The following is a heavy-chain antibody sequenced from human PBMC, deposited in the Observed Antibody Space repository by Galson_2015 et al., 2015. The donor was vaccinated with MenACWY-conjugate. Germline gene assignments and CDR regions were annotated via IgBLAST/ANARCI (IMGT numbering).Heavy chain of an antibody. CDR3: ARERAAFDAFDI. J-gene: IGHJ3*02. CDR1: GFTLSCCG. V-gene: IGHV3-33*01. Sequence: SLRLSCAASGFTLSCCGMHWVRQAPGKGLEWLAVIWSNGINNYYADSVRGRFTISRDDSRHSLLLHMNSLSVDDTAVYYCARERAAFDAFDIWGKGQWSPSLQ. CDR2: IWSNGINN. D-gene: IGHD3-3*02.